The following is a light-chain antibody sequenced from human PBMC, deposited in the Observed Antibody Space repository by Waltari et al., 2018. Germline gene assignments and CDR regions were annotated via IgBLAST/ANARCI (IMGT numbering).Light chain of an antibody. CDR1: QSISSY. V-gene: IGKV1-39*01. CDR2: AAS. CDR3: QKLNSYPL. J-gene: IGKJ2*01. Sequence: DIQMTQSPSSLSASVGDRVTITCRASQSISSYLNWYQQKLGKAPKLLIYAASSLQSGVPSRFSGSGSGTDFTLTISSLQPEDFATYYCQKLNSYPLFGQGTKLESK.